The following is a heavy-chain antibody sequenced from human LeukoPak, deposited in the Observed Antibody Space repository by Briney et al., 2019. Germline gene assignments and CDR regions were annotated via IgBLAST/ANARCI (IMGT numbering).Heavy chain of an antibody. D-gene: IGHD4-23*01. Sequence: GGSLRLSCAVSGFTFSSFAINWVRQAPGKGLEWVSVITGTGASTYYADSVKGRFTISRDISKNTVFLQMNSLRAEDTAVYYCARAVVTTVVFFDNWGQGTLVTVSS. CDR1: GFTFSSFA. V-gene: IGHV3-23*01. CDR2: ITGTGAST. CDR3: ARAVVTTVVFFDN. J-gene: IGHJ4*02.